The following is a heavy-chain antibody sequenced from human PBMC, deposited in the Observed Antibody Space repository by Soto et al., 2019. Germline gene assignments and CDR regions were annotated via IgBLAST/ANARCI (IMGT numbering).Heavy chain of an antibody. CDR1: GFTFSSYE. CDR3: ARGNSRSVKHAFDI. Sequence: GGSLRLSCAASGFTFSSYEMNWVRQAPGKGLEWVSYISSSGSTIYYADSVKGRFTISRDNAKNSLYLQMNSLRAEDTAVYYCARGNSRSVKHAFDIWGQGTMVTVSS. J-gene: IGHJ3*02. CDR2: ISSSGSTI. D-gene: IGHD3-3*01. V-gene: IGHV3-48*03.